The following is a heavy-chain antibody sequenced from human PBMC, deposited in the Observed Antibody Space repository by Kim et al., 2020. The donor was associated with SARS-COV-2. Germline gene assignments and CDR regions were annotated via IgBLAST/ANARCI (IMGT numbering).Heavy chain of an antibody. D-gene: IGHD1-1*01. V-gene: IGHV4-4*08. CDR2: T. CDR3: ARKIGTGFDP. Sequence: TNYHPSPESSVTISGDTSKNQFSLKLRSVTAADTAVYYGARKIGTGFDPWGQGTLVTVSS. J-gene: IGHJ5*02.